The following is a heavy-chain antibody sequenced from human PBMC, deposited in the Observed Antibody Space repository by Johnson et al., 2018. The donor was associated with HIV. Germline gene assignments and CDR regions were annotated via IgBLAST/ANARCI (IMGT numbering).Heavy chain of an antibody. J-gene: IGHJ3*02. V-gene: IGHV3-7*01. CDR1: GFTFSNFW. CDR3: ATTFCTSCSVGKFGTFDI. Sequence: VQLVESGGGLVKPGGSLRLSCAASGFTFSNFWMTWVRQAPGKGLEWVANINQDGSEKYYVDSVKGRFTISRDNVNNSVFLLLNSLRVEDTAVYYCATTFCTSCSVGKFGTFDIWGQGTMVTVSS. D-gene: IGHD2-2*01. CDR2: INQDGSEK.